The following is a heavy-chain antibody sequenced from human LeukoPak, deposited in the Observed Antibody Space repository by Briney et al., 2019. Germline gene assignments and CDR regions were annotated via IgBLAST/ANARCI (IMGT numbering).Heavy chain of an antibody. Sequence: RGGSLSLSCAGSGLIFNNYAMHWVRHPPGKGLECVSDNRWNSGNIDYADSVKGRFTISRDNAKNSLYLQMNSLRVEDKAFYYCAKDNRRYYTSGPNPVSLHWGQGALVTVSS. V-gene: IGHV3-9*01. CDR2: NRWNSGNI. D-gene: IGHD6-19*01. CDR1: GLIFNNYA. CDR3: AKDNRRYYTSGPNPVSLH. J-gene: IGHJ4*02.